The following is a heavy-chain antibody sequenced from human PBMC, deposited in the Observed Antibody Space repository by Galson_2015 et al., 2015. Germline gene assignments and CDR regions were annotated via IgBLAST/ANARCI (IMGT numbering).Heavy chain of an antibody. D-gene: IGHD1-26*01. J-gene: IGHJ4*02. V-gene: IGHV3-30-3*01. CDR1: GFTFSSYA. CDR3: ARGRGWETLRKSPFDY. Sequence: SLRLSCAASGFTFSSYAMHWVRQAPGKGLELVAVISYDGSNKYYADSVKGRFTISRDNSKNTLYVQMNSLRAEDTAVYYCARGRGWETLRKSPFDYWGQGTLVTVSS. CDR2: ISYDGSNK.